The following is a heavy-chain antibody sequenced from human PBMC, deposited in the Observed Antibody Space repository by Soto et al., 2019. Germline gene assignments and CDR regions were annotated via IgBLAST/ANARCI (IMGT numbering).Heavy chain of an antibody. V-gene: IGHV3-23*01. D-gene: IGHD7-27*01. CDR2: ISGSGGST. CDR1: GFTFSSNA. J-gene: IGHJ4*02. CDR3: AKYWGSRPASAFDY. Sequence: GGSLRLSCAASGFTFSSNAMSWVRQAPGKGLEWVSAISGSGGSTSYADSVKGRFTISRDNSKNTLYLQMNSLRAEDTAVYYCAKYWGSRPASAFDYWGQGTLVTVSS.